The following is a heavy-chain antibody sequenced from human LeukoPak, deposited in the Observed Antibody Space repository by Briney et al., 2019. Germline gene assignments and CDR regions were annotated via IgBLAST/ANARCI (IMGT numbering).Heavy chain of an antibody. CDR2: ISSSGSTI. CDR3: ARDLGGTGTTWNWFDP. D-gene: IGHD1-1*01. J-gene: IGHJ5*02. V-gene: IGHV3-11*01. CDR1: GFTFSDYY. Sequence: PGGSLRLSRAASGFTFSDYYMSWIRQALGKGLEWVSYISSSGSTIYYADSVKGRFTISRDNAKNSLYLQMNSLRAEDTAVYYCARDLGGTGTTWNWFDPWGQGTLVTVSS.